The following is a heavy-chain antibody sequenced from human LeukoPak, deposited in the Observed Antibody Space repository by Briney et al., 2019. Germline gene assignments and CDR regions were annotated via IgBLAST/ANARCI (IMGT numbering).Heavy chain of an antibody. D-gene: IGHD2-15*01. CDR3: ASSGTRRYYYYYGMDV. CDR1: GGSISSSSYY. V-gene: IGHV4-39*01. J-gene: IGHJ6*02. CDR2: IYYSGST. Sequence: SETLSLTCTVSGGSISSSSYYWGWIRQPPGKGLEWIGSIYYSGSTYYNPSLKSRVTISVDTSKNQFSLKLSSVTAADTAVYYCASSGTRRYYYYYGMDVWGQGTTVTVSS.